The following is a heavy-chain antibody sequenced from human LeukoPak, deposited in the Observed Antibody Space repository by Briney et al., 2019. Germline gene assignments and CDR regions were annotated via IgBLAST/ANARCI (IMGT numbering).Heavy chain of an antibody. Sequence: SETLSLTCAVYGGSFSGYYWSWIRQPPGKGLEWIGEINHSGSTNYNPSLKSRVTISVDTSKNQFSLKLSSVTAADTAVYYCASYSSSRYPLFDYWGQGTLVTVSS. CDR1: GGSFSGYY. CDR3: ASYSSSRYPLFDY. J-gene: IGHJ4*02. CDR2: INHSGST. D-gene: IGHD6-13*01. V-gene: IGHV4-34*01.